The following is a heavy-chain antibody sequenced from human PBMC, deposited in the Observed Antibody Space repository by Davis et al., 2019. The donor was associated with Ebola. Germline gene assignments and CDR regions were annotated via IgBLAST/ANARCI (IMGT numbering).Heavy chain of an antibody. CDR3: TTVGWTWELLHGY. CDR1: GFTFSSYG. J-gene: IGHJ4*02. CDR2: ISYDGSNK. D-gene: IGHD1-26*01. V-gene: IGHV3-30*03. Sequence: GGSLRLSCAASGFTFSSYGMHWVRQAPGKGLEWVAVISYDGSNKYYADSVKGRFTISRDNSKNTLYLQMNSLKTEDTAVYYCTTVGWTWELLHGYWGQGTLVTVSS.